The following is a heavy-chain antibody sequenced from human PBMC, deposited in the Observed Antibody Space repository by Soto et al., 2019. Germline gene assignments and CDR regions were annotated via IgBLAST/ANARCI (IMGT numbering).Heavy chain of an antibody. Sequence: EVRLVESGGGLVQAGDSLRLSCAASGFRFSYYWMNWVRQPPGKGLEWVANVKEEGSEEFYVDSVRGRFTVSRHNARNSLYVQMHGLRVADTAVYYCVRGNGDYEAIRLQVFDSWCQGALVAVSS. V-gene: IGHV3-7*04. D-gene: IGHD4-17*01. CDR2: VKEEGSEE. CDR1: GFRFSYYW. J-gene: IGHJ4*02. CDR3: VRGNGDYEAIRLQVFDS.